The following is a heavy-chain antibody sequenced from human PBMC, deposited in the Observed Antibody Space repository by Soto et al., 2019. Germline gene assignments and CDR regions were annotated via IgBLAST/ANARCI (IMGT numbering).Heavy chain of an antibody. CDR1: GFTFSSYD. Sequence: GGSLRLSCGASGFTFSSYDMHWVRQVTGKGLEWVSGVGTAGDTYYPASVKGRFTISRDNAKNSLYLQMNSLRAGDTAVYYCARDGAAGGMDVWGQGTTVTVS. CDR3: ARDGAAGGMDV. V-gene: IGHV3-13*01. D-gene: IGHD1-26*01. CDR2: VGTAGDT. J-gene: IGHJ6*02.